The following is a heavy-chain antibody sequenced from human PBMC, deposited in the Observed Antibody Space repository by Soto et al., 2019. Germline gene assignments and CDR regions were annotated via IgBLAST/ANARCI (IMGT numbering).Heavy chain of an antibody. J-gene: IGHJ1*01. CDR3: ARALGRRTEYFQH. CDR1: GYTFTGYY. CDR2: INPNIGGT. Sequence: ASVKVSCKASGYTFTGYYMHWVRQAPGQGLEWMGWINPNIGGTNYAQKFQGRVTMTRDTSISTAYMELSRLRSDDTAVYYCARALGRRTEYFQHWGQGTLVTVSS. D-gene: IGHD7-27*01. V-gene: IGHV1-2*02.